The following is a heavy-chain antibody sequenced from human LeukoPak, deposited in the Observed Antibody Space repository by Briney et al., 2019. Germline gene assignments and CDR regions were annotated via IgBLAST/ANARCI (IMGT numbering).Heavy chain of an antibody. J-gene: IGHJ4*02. D-gene: IGHD7-27*01. CDR1: GFTFSSYW. CDR2: INQDGSGK. V-gene: IGHV3-7*01. CDR3: ERADWGSVDY. Sequence: GGSLRLSCAASGFTFSSYWMSWVRQTPGKGLEWVANINQDGSGKYSVDSVKGRFTISRDNAKNSLYLQMNSLRAEDTAVYYCERADWGSVDYWGQGTLVTVSS.